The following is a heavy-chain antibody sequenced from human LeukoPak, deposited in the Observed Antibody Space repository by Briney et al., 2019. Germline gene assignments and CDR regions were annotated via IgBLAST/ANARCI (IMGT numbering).Heavy chain of an antibody. CDR1: GYTFTGYY. V-gene: IGHV1-2*02. CDR2: INPNSGGT. J-gene: IGHJ4*02. D-gene: IGHD6-13*01. Sequence: ASVKVSXKASGYTFTGYYMHWVRQAPGQGLEWMGWINPNSGGTNYAQKFQGRVTMTRGTSISTAYMELSRLRSDDTAVYYCARGGSSSWYSSGSYWGQGTLVTVSS. CDR3: ARGGSSSWYSSGSY.